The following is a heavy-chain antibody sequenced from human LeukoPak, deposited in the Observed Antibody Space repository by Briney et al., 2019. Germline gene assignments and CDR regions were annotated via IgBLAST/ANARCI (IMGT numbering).Heavy chain of an antibody. J-gene: IGHJ4*02. Sequence: GASVKVSCKASGYTFTSYYMHWVRQAPGQGLEWMGIINPNGGSTSYAQKFQGRVTMTRDTSTSTVYMELSSLRSEDTAVYYCARDLGGAQSRDYWGQGTLVTVSS. CDR1: GYTFTSYY. V-gene: IGHV1-46*03. D-gene: IGHD1-26*01. CDR3: ARDLGGAQSRDY. CDR2: INPNGGST.